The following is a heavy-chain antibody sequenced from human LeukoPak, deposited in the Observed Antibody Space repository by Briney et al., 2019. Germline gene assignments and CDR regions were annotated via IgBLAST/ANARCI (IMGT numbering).Heavy chain of an antibody. Sequence: GGSLRLSCAVSGLTLSNAWMSWVRQAPGKGLEWVGRIKSTTDGGTAGYAAPVKGRFTISRDDSKNTLYLQMNSLKTEDTAVYYCATVLNPAYFDYWGQGTLVIVSS. J-gene: IGHJ4*02. CDR2: IKSTTDGGTA. CDR1: GLTLSNAW. CDR3: ATVLNPAYFDY. V-gene: IGHV3-15*01.